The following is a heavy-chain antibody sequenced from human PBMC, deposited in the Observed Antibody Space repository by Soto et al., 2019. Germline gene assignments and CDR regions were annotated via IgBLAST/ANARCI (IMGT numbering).Heavy chain of an antibody. CDR3: ARANYDYVSGRMTPNWFDP. CDR2: IYYSGST. D-gene: IGHD3-16*01. CDR1: GGSISSGGYY. Sequence: SETLSLTCTVSGGSISSGGYYWSWIRQHPGKGLEWIGYIYYSGSTYYNPSLKSRVTISVDTSKNQFSLKLSSVTAADTAVYYCARANYDYVSGRMTPNWFDPWGQVTLVTVSS. V-gene: IGHV4-31*03. J-gene: IGHJ5*02.